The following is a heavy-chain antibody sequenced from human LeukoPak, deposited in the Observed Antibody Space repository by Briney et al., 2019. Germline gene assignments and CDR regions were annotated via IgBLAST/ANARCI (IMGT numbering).Heavy chain of an antibody. V-gene: IGHV4-59*02. J-gene: IGHJ4*02. D-gene: IGHD1-26*01. CDR3: AGLRYSGDFDY. CDR1: GGSVSSYY. Sequence: PSETLSLTCTVSGGSVSSYYWSWIRQPPGKGLEWIGYIYYSGSTNYNPSLKSRVTISVDTSKNQFSLKLSSVTAADTAVYYCAGLRYSGDFDYWGQGTLVTVSS. CDR2: IYYSGST.